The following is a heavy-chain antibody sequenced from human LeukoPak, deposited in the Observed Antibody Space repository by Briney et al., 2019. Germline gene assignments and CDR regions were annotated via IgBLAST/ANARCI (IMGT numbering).Heavy chain of an antibody. CDR3: ARDRGIAAAGTGWFDP. J-gene: IGHJ5*02. D-gene: IGHD6-13*01. Sequence: EASETLSLTCTVSGGSISSYYWSWIRQPAGKGLEWIGRIYTSGSTNYNPSLKGRVTMSVDTSKNQFSLKLSSVTAADTAVYYCARDRGIAAAGTGWFDPWGQGTLVTVSS. CDR2: IYTSGST. V-gene: IGHV4-4*07. CDR1: GGSISSYY.